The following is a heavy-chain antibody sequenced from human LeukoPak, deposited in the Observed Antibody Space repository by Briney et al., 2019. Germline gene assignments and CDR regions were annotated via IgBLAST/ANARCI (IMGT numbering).Heavy chain of an antibody. CDR2: IGTAGDT. D-gene: IGHD2-21*02. V-gene: IGHV3-13*01. J-gene: IGHJ4*02. Sequence: PGGSLRLSCAASGFTFSSYDMHWVRQATGKGLEWVSAIGTAGDTYYPGSVKGRFTISRDNAKNTLYLQMNSLRAEDTAVYYCARSSRGDAINFDYWGQGTLVTVSS. CDR3: ARSSRGDAINFDY. CDR1: GFTFSSYD.